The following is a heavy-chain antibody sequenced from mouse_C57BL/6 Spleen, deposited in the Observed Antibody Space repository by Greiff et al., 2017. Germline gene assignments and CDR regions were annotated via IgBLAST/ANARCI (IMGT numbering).Heavy chain of an antibody. CDR1: GYTFTDYY. J-gene: IGHJ4*01. D-gene: IGHD2-4*01. Sequence: QLQQSGPELVKPGASVKISCKASGYTFTDYYMNWVKQSPGKSLEWIGDINPNNGGTSYNQKFKGKATLTVDKSSSTAYMELRSLTSEDSAVYYCARYYDYPLAMDYWGQGTSVTVSS. V-gene: IGHV1-26*01. CDR3: ARYYDYPLAMDY. CDR2: INPNNGGT.